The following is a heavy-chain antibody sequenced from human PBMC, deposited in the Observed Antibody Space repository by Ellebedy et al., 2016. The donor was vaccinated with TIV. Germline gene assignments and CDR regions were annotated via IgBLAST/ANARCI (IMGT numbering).Heavy chain of an antibody. CDR1: GYTLTRYY. V-gene: IGHV1-46*01. CDR3: SREPGETTGEGAY. J-gene: IGHJ4*02. D-gene: IGHD4-17*01. Sequence: AASVKVSCKASGYTLTRYYMHWVRQAPGQGLEWMGIINPSGGSTRYAQKFQGRVTMTRDTSTSTVYMKLSSLRSEDTAVYYCSREPGETTGEGAYWGQGTLVTVSS. CDR2: INPSGGST.